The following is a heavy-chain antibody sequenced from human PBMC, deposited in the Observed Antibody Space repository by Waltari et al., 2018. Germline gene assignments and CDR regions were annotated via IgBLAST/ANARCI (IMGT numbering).Heavy chain of an antibody. J-gene: IGHJ4*02. V-gene: IGHV3-23*01. D-gene: IGHD1-26*01. Sequence: EVQLLESGGDLVQTGGSLRLSCAASGLTSHNFDLTWVGQAPGKGLEWVSTICSSGACMYDADSVRGRFTISSDVSKNTLYLQMKSLRADDTAVYFCAAKGTYRRPFDYWGQGTLVTVSS. CDR3: AAKGTYRRPFDY. CDR2: ICSSGACM. CDR1: GLTSHNFD.